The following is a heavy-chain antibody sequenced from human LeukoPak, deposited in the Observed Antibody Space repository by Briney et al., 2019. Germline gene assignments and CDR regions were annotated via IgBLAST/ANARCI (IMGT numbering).Heavy chain of an antibody. V-gene: IGHV5-51*01. CDR3: ARGWDSGSYYETDNFDY. CDR1: GYSFTSYW. Sequence: HGESLKISCKGSGYSFTSYWIGWVRQMPGKGLEWMGIIYPGDSDTRYSPSFQGQVTISADKSISTAYLQWSSLKASDTAMYYCARGWDSGSYYETDNFDYWGQGTLVTVSS. J-gene: IGHJ4*02. CDR2: IYPGDSDT. D-gene: IGHD1-26*01.